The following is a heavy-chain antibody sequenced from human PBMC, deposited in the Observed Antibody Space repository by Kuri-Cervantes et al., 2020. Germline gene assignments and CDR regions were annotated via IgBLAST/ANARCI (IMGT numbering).Heavy chain of an antibody. CDR3: ARVGTLAAAGTLDY. Sequence: GESLKISCVASGFTFSSYWMSWVRQAPGKGLEWVANIKQDGSEKYYVDSVKGRFTISRDNAKNSLYLQMNSLRAEDTAVYYCARVGTLAAAGTLDYWGQGTPVTVSS. CDR1: GFTFSSYW. D-gene: IGHD6-13*01. J-gene: IGHJ4*02. V-gene: IGHV3-7*03. CDR2: IKQDGSEK.